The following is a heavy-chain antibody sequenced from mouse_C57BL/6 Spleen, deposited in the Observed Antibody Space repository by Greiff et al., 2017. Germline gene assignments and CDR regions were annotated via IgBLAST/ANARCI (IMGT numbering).Heavy chain of an antibody. Sequence: LQESGPELVKPGASVKISCKASGYAFSSSWMNWVKQRPGKGLEWIGRIYPGDGDTNYNGKFKGKATLTADKSYSTAYMQLSSLTSEDSAVYFCAIDSSVYARYAMDYWGQGTSVTVSS. CDR2: IYPGDGDT. D-gene: IGHD3-2*02. V-gene: IGHV1-82*01. CDR1: GYAFSSSW. CDR3: AIDSSVYARYAMDY. J-gene: IGHJ4*01.